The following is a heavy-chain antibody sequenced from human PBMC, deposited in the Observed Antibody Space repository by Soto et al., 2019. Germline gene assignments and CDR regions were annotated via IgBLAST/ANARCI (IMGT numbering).Heavy chain of an antibody. Sequence: QVQLVQSGAEVKEPGASGKVSCKASGYTFTSYTISWVRQAPGQGLEWMGRISPYNGNTNYAQKLQGRVTMTTDTSTSIAYMELRSLRSDDTAVYYCARVVGALGHWFDPWGQGTLVTVSS. V-gene: IGHV1-18*01. J-gene: IGHJ5*02. CDR1: GYTFTSYT. CDR3: ARVVGALGHWFDP. D-gene: IGHD1-26*01. CDR2: ISPYNGNT.